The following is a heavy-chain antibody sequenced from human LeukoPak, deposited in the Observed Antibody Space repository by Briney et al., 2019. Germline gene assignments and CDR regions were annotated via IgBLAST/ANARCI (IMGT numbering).Heavy chain of an antibody. J-gene: IGHJ4*02. CDR1: GFTFSRYW. D-gene: IGHD5-12*01. V-gene: IGHV3-74*03. CDR3: ARGDVVATSGPFDY. CDR2: ISSDGGAT. Sequence: PGGSLRLSCAASGFTFSRYWMYWVRQAPGTGLVWVSRISSDGGATTYADSVKGRFIISRDNAKNTLYLQMSSLRVEDTAVYYCARGDVVATSGPFDYWGQGTLVTVSP.